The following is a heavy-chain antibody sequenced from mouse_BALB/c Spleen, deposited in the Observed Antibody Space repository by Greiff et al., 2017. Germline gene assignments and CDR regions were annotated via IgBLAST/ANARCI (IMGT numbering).Heavy chain of an antibody. J-gene: IGHJ4*01. Sequence: ESGPGLVAPSQSLSITCTVSGFSLTSYDISWIRQPPGKGLEWLGVIWTGGGTNYNSAFMSRLSISKDNSKSQVFLKMNSLQTDDTAIYYCVRGGNPDAMDYWGQGTSVTVSS. CDR1: GFSLTSYD. CDR3: VRGGNPDAMDY. CDR2: IWTGGGT. D-gene: IGHD2-1*01. V-gene: IGHV2-9-2*01.